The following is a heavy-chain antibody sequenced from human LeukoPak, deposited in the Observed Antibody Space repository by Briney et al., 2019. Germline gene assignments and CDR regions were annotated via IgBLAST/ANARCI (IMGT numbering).Heavy chain of an antibody. V-gene: IGHV4-34*01. CDR1: GGSFSGYY. CDR3: ARVYVLRYFDSKHRFDY. CDR2: INHSGST. J-gene: IGHJ4*02. D-gene: IGHD3-9*01. Sequence: PSETLSLTCAVYGGSFSGYYWSWIRQPPGKGLEWIGEINHSGSTNYNPSLKSRVTISVDTSKNQFSLKLSSVTAADTAVYYCARVYVLRYFDSKHRFDYWGQGTLVTGSS.